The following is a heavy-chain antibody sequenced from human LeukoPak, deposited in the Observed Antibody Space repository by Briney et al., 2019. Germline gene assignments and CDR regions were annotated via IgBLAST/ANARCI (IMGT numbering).Heavy chain of an antibody. Sequence: PGGSLRLSSAASGFTVSSNYMSWVRQAPGKGLEWVSVIYSGGSTYYADSVKGRFTISRDNSKNTLYLQMNSLRAEDTAVYYCASRNPVGYCSGGSCGRGLTDYWGQGTLVTVSS. D-gene: IGHD2-15*01. CDR3: ASRNPVGYCSGGSCGRGLTDY. CDR2: IYSGGST. CDR1: GFTVSSNY. J-gene: IGHJ4*02. V-gene: IGHV3-53*01.